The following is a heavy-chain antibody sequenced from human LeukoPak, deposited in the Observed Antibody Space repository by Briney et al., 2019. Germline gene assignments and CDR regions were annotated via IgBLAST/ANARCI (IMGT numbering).Heavy chain of an antibody. Sequence: SETLSLTCTVSGGSISSYYWSWIRQPPGKGLEWIGYIYYSGSTNYNPSLKSRVTIPVDTSKNQFSLKLSSVTAADTAVYYCARAYYYGLGGKDWFDPWGQGTLVTVSS. CDR1: GGSISSYY. D-gene: IGHD3-10*01. J-gene: IGHJ5*02. V-gene: IGHV4-59*01. CDR2: IYYSGST. CDR3: ARAYYYGLGGKDWFDP.